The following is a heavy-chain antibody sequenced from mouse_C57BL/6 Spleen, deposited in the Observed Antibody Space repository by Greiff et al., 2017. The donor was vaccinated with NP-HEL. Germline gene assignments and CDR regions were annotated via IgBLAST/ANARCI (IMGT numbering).Heavy chain of an antibody. CDR3: AEEGNYGSSYGFAY. V-gene: IGHV1-26*01. Sequence: EVKLQQSGPELVKPGASVKISCKASGYTFTDYYMNWVKQSHGKSLEWIGDINPNNGGTSYNQKFKGKATLTVDKSSSTAYMELRSLTSEDSAVYYGAEEGNYGSSYGFAYWGQGTLVTVSA. D-gene: IGHD1-1*01. CDR1: GYTFTDYY. J-gene: IGHJ3*01. CDR2: INPNNGGT.